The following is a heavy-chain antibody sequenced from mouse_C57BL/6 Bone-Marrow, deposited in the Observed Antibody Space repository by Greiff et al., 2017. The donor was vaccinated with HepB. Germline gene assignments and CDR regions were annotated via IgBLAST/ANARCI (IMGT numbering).Heavy chain of an antibody. D-gene: IGHD2-14*01. J-gene: IGHJ1*03. CDR3: ARESIGYFEV. CDR2: SRNKANDYTT. V-gene: IGHV7-1*01. CDR1: GFTFSDFY. Sequence: EVKLMESGGGLVQSGRSLRLSCATSGFTFSDFYMEWVRQAPGKGLEWIAASRNKANDYTTEYSASVKGRFIVSRDTSQSILYLQMNALRAEDTAIYYCARESIGYFEVWGTGTTVTVSS.